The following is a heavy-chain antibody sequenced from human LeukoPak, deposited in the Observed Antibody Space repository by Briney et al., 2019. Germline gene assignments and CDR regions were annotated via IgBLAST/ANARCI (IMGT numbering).Heavy chain of an antibody. CDR2: INPNSGDT. Sequence: ASVKVSCKASGYTFTDYYMHWVRQAPGQGLEWMGWINPNSGDTNHAQYFQGRVTLTRDTSISSAYMELSSLRSDDSAVYYCAGEYCSGGSCRQGFDYWGQGTLVTVSP. J-gene: IGHJ4*02. CDR1: GYTFTDYY. V-gene: IGHV1-2*02. CDR3: AGEYCSGGSCRQGFDY. D-gene: IGHD2-15*01.